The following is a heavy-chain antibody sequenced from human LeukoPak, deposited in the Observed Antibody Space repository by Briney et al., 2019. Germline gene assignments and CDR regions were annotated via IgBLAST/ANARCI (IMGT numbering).Heavy chain of an antibody. V-gene: IGHV1-18*01. CDR2: ISAYNGNT. CDR3: ARSEGGRDYDFWSGSYYFDY. CDR1: GYTFTSHG. D-gene: IGHD3-3*01. J-gene: IGHJ4*02. Sequence: GASVKVSCKASGYTFTSHGISWVRQAPGQGLEWMGWISAYNGNTNYAQKLQGRVTMTTDTSTSTAYMELRSLRSDDTAVYYCARSEGGRDYDFWSGSYYFDYWGQGTLVTVSS.